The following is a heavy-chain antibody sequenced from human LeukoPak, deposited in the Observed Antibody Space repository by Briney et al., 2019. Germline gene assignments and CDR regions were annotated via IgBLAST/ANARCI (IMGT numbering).Heavy chain of an antibody. J-gene: IGHJ6*02. V-gene: IGHV4-59*01. CDR2: IYYSGST. CDR3: ARRSSDYYYGMDV. D-gene: IGHD3-10*01. CDR1: GGSISSYY. Sequence: PSETLSLTCTVSGGSISSYYWSWIRQPPGKGLEWIGYIYYSGSTNYNPSLKSRVTISVDTSKNQISLKLSSVTAADTAVYYCARRSSDYYYGMDVWGQGTTVTVSS.